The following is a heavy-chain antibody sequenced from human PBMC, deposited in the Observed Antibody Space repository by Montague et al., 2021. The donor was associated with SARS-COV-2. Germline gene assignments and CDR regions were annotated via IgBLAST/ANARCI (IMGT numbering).Heavy chain of an antibody. J-gene: IGHJ4*02. V-gene: IGHV4-61*08. CDR1: GASISSGGFY. CDR3: ARSRENYNILTGYPYYFDY. Sequence: SETLSLTCTVSGASISSGGFYWSWLRQHPRKGLEWIGFIYYSGTTYHNPSLKSRVTISVDTSKNQFSLKLSSVTAADTAVYYCARSRENYNILTGYPYYFDYWGQGTLVTVSS. CDR2: IYYSGTT. D-gene: IGHD3-9*01.